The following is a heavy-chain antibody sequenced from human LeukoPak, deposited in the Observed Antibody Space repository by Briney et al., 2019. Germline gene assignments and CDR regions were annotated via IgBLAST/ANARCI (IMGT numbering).Heavy chain of an antibody. Sequence: ASVKVSCKASGYSFTSYGITWVRQAPGQGLEWMGWLSPYNGVRDYAHNLQGRVTMTTDTATSTAYVELRSLASDDTAIYYCVSGRDFDYWGQGTLLTVSS. CDR1: GYSFTSYG. V-gene: IGHV1-18*01. J-gene: IGHJ4*02. CDR3: VSGRDFDY. D-gene: IGHD1-26*01. CDR2: LSPYNGVR.